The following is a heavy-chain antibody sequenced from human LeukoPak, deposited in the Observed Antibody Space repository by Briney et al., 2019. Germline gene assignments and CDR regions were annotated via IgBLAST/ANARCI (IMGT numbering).Heavy chain of an antibody. D-gene: IGHD2-15*01. CDR3: AREGKVAPPDY. J-gene: IGHJ4*02. CDR1: GGSISSYY. CDR2: IYYSGST. V-gene: IGHV4-59*01. Sequence: PSETLSLTCTVSGGSISSYYWSWIRQPPGKGLEWIGYIYYSGSTNYNPSLKSRVTISVDTSKNQFSLKLSSVTAADTAVYYCAREGKVAPPDYWGQGTLVTVSS.